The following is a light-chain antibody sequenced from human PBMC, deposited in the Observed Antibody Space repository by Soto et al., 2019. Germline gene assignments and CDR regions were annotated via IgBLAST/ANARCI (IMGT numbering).Light chain of an antibody. Sequence: QSVLTQPPSVSGAPEQSFTISCTGSSSNIGAGYDVHWYQQLPGTAPKLLIYGNGNRPSGVPDRFSGSKSGTAASLAITGLQAEDESDYYCQSSDSSLSGYVFGTGTKLTVL. J-gene: IGLJ1*01. V-gene: IGLV1-40*01. CDR2: GNG. CDR1: SSNIGAGYD. CDR3: QSSDSSLSGYV.